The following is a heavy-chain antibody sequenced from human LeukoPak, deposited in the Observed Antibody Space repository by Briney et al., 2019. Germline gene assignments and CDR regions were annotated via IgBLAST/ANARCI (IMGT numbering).Heavy chain of an antibody. V-gene: IGHV3-66*01. J-gene: IGHJ6*02. CDR3: ARDQRRGSSWYVDHYYYYGMDV. Sequence: GGSLRLSCAASGFTVSSNYMSWVRQAPGKGLEWVSVIYSGGSTYYADSVKGRFTISRDNSKNTLYLQMNGLRAEDTAVYYCARDQRRGSSWYVDHYYYYGMDVWGQGTTVTVSS. CDR1: GFTVSSNY. CDR2: IYSGGST. D-gene: IGHD6-13*01.